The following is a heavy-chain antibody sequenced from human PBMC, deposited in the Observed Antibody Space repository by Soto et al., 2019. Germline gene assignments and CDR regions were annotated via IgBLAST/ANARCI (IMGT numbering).Heavy chain of an antibody. CDR2: INAGTDNT. J-gene: IGHJ6*02. Sequence: GASVKVSCKASGYTLTTFAMHWVRQAPGQRLEWMGWINAGTDNTKYSQKFQGRVTITADESTSTAYMELSSLRSEDTAVYYCARRRGNSSGYYSSYYYYGMDVWGQGTTVTVSS. CDR1: GYTLTTFA. D-gene: IGHD3-22*01. CDR3: ARRRGNSSGYYSSYYYYGMDV. V-gene: IGHV1-3*01.